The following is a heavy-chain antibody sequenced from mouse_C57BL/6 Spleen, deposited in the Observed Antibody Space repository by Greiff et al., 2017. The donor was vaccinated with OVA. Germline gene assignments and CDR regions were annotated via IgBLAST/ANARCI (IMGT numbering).Heavy chain of an antibody. CDR1: GFTFSSYT. CDR2: ISGGGGNT. CDR3: ARQGLRRYFDV. J-gene: IGHJ1*03. V-gene: IGHV5-9*01. Sequence: EVMLVESGGGLVKPGGSLKLSCAASGFTFSSYTMSWVRQTPEKRLEWVATISGGGGNTYYPDSVKGRFTISRDNAKNTLYLQMSSLRSEDTALYYCARQGLRRYFDVWGTGTTVTVSS. D-gene: IGHD2-4*01.